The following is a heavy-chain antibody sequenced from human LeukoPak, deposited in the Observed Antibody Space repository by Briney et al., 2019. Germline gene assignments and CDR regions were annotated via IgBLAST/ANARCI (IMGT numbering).Heavy chain of an antibody. Sequence: GGSLRLSCAASGFTFSDHWMIWVRQAPGKGLEWVANIKQDGSEKNYVDSVKGRFTISRDNAKNSPYLQMNSLRAEDTAVYHCARDTNWYPIDYWGQGTLVTVSS. D-gene: IGHD1-1*01. CDR3: ARDTNWYPIDY. J-gene: IGHJ4*02. CDR2: IKQDGSEK. V-gene: IGHV3-7*03. CDR1: GFTFSDHW.